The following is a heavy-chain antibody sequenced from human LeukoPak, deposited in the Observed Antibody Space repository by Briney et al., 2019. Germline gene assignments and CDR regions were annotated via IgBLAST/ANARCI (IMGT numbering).Heavy chain of an antibody. CDR2: ISYDGSSK. J-gene: IGHJ6*02. V-gene: IGHV3-30-3*01. Sequence: GGSLRLSCAASGFTFSTYTLHWVRQAPGKGLEWVAVISYDGSSKFYADSVKGRFTISRDNSKNTLYLQMNSLRAEDTAVYYCAKDLEDIVVVVAAPSRYYYYGMDVWGQGTTVTVSS. CDR1: GFTFSTYT. CDR3: AKDLEDIVVVVAAPSRYYYYGMDV. D-gene: IGHD2-15*01.